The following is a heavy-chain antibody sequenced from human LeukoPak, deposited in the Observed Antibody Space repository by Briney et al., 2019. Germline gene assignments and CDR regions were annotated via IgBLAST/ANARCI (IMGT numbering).Heavy chain of an antibody. V-gene: IGHV3-30*03. CDR3: ATSTGTPGYYFDY. CDR2: TSYDGSNK. Sequence: GGSLRLSCAASGFTFSSYGMHWVRQAPGKGLEWVAVTSYDGSNKYYADSVKGRFTISRDNSKNTLYLQMNSLRAEDTAVYYCATSTGTPGYYFDYWGQGTLVTVSS. CDR1: GFTFSSYG. J-gene: IGHJ4*02. D-gene: IGHD2-8*02.